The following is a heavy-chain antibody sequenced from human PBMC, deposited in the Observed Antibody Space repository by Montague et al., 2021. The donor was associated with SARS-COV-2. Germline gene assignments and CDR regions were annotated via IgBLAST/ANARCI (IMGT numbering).Heavy chain of an antibody. Sequence: PALVTPTQTLTLTCTFSGFSLSTSGMCVSWIRQPPGKALEWLALIDCDDDKYYSTSLKTRLTISKDTSKNQVVLTMTNMDPVDTATYYCARIWGATRGDAFDIWGQGTMVTVSS. D-gene: IGHD1-26*01. J-gene: IGHJ3*02. V-gene: IGHV2-70*01. CDR2: IDCDDDK. CDR3: ARIWGATRGDAFDI. CDR1: GFSLSTSGMC.